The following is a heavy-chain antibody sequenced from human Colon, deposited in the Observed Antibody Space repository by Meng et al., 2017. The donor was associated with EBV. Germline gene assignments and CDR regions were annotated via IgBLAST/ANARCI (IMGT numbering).Heavy chain of an antibody. D-gene: IGHD3-22*01. CDR1: GCSISSGGYD. CDR2: IYYSGST. Sequence: PLEEAGPGLVKPSQTLSLTCAVSGCSISSGGYDWSWIRQPPGKGLEWIGYIYYSGSTYYIPSLKSRVTISVDTAKTQFSLKLSSVTAADTAVYYCARSAMISAWFDPWGQGTLVTVSS. CDR3: ARSAMISAWFDP. J-gene: IGHJ5*02. V-gene: IGHV4-30-4*01.